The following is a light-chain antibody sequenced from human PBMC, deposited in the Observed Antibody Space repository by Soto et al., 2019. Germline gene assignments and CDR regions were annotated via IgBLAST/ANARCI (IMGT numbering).Light chain of an antibody. Sequence: EIVLTQSPGTLSLSPGERATLSCRASRSIINRYLAWYQQKPGQAPRLLMYGASSRATGIPDRFSGSGSGTDFTLTINRLEPEDFAVYYCQQYGGAPTFGGGTKVEIK. CDR1: RSIINRY. CDR2: GAS. J-gene: IGKJ4*01. CDR3: QQYGGAPT. V-gene: IGKV3-20*01.